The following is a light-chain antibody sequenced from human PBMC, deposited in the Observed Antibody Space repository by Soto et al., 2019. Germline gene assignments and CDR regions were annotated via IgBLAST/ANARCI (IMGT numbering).Light chain of an antibody. V-gene: IGKV1-17*01. J-gene: IGKJ2*01. CDR3: LHHNGYPPV. CDR1: QHITND. CDR2: LAS. Sequence: DIQMTQSPSSLSASVGDTVTITCRASQHITNDCAWYQQKAGRAPKCLILLASRLQTGVPSRFSGSGSGTEFTLTISSLQPEDSATYYCLHHNGYPPVFGQGTKVEIK.